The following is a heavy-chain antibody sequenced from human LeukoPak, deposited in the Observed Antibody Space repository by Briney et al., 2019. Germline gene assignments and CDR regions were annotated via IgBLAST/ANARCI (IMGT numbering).Heavy chain of an antibody. CDR1: GFTFSSYA. Sequence: GRSLRLSCAASGFTFSSYAMHWVRQAPGKGLEWVAVISYDGSNKYYADSVKGRFTISRGNSKNTLYLQMNSLRAEDTAVYYCAKDLYSNYGPADYWGQGNLVTVSS. V-gene: IGHV3-30-3*01. D-gene: IGHD4-11*01. CDR2: ISYDGSNK. J-gene: IGHJ4*02. CDR3: AKDLYSNYGPADY.